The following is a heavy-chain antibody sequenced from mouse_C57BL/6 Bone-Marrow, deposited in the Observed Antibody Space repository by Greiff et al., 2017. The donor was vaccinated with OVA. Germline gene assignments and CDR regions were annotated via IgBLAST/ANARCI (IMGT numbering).Heavy chain of an antibody. D-gene: IGHD2-2*01. V-gene: IGHV5-6*02. Sequence: EVMLVESGGDLVKPGGSLKLSCAASGFTFSSYGMSWVRQTPDKRLEWVATISSGGSYTYYPDSVKGRFTISRDNAKNTLYLQMSSLKSEDTARYYCARRMVTTGNYYAMDYWGQGTSVTVSS. CDR1: GFTFSSYG. CDR2: ISSGGSYT. CDR3: ARRMVTTGNYYAMDY. J-gene: IGHJ4*01.